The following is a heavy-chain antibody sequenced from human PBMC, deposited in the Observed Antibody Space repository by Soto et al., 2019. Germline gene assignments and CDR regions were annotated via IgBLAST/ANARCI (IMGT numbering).Heavy chain of an antibody. CDR2: ITGDGDDT. D-gene: IGHD4-4*01. V-gene: IGHV3-23*01. CDR3: AKDRYSSSPYNWFDP. CDR1: GFTFSNFA. Sequence: RLSCEASGFTFSNFAMSWVRQAPGKGLEWVSSITGDGDDTYYADSVKGRVTISRDNSKNTLYLHMNSVRVDDTAIYYCAKDRYSSSPYNWFDPWGQGSLVTVSS. J-gene: IGHJ5*02.